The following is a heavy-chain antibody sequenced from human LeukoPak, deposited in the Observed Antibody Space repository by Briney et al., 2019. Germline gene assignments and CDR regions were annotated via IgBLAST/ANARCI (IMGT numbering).Heavy chain of an antibody. Sequence: ASVKVSCKASGYTFTGYYMHWVRQAPGQGLEWMGWINPNSGGTNYAQKFQGRVAMTRDTSISSAYPQWSSLKASDTAMYYCARQAGYYGSGAVRYFDYWGQGTLVTVSS. CDR1: GYTFTGYY. J-gene: IGHJ4*02. CDR2: INPNSGGT. D-gene: IGHD3-10*01. CDR3: ARQAGYYGSGAVRYFDY. V-gene: IGHV1-2*02.